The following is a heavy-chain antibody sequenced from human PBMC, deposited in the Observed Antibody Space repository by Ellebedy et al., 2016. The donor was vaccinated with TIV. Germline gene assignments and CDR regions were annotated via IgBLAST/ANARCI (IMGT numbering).Heavy chain of an antibody. CDR2: IKQDGSEK. V-gene: IGHV3-7*01. J-gene: IGHJ4*02. Sequence: GESLKISXAASGFTFSSYSMNWVRQAPGKGLEWVANIKQDGSEKYYVDSVKGRFTISRDNAKNSLYLQMNSLRAEDTAVYYCARDLAQDYWGQGTLVTVSS. CDR3: ARDLAQDY. CDR1: GFTFSSYS. D-gene: IGHD3-16*01.